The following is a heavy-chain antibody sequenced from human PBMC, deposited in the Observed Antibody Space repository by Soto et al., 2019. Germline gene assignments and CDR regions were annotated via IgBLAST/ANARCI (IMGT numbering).Heavy chain of an antibody. CDR2: ISGRGGVT. Sequence: EVQLLESGGGLVQPGGSLRLTCVGSGFTFRNQDMRWVRQAPGKGLEWVSGISGRGGVTYYADFVNGRFTISRDNSKNTLYLQMNNLRANDTAVYYCAKDRQFRSYYESAGHYNEWGQGTLVTVSS. D-gene: IGHD3-22*01. CDR3: AKDRQFRSYYESAGHYNE. CDR1: GFTFRNQD. J-gene: IGHJ4*02. V-gene: IGHV3-23*01.